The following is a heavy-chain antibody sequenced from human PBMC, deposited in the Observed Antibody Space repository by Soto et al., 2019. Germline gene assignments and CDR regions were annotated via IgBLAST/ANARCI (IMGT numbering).Heavy chain of an antibody. CDR3: VTYYYDSSGSPFFDY. J-gene: IGHJ4*02. CDR2: ISYDGSNK. CDR1: GFTFSSYG. V-gene: IGHV3-30*03. D-gene: IGHD3-22*01. Sequence: HPGGSLRLSCAASGFTFSSYGVHWVRQAPGKGLEWVSVISYDGSNKYYADSVKGRFTISRDNSKNTLYLQMNSLGAEDTAVYYCVTYYYDSSGSPFFDYWGQGTLVTVSS.